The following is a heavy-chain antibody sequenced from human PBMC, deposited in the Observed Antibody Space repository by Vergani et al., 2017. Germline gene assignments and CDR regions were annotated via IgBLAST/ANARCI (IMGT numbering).Heavy chain of an antibody. CDR2: IIPIFGTA. J-gene: IGHJ3*02. CDR3: ARDRRDGYNLFVGNDAFDI. V-gene: IGHV1-69*12. D-gene: IGHD5-24*01. CDR1: GGTFSSYA. Sequence: QVQLVQSGAEVKKPGSSVKVSCKASGGTFSSYAISWVRQAPGQGLEWMGGIIPIFGTANYAQKFQGRVTITADESTSTAYMELSSLRSEDTAVYYCARDRRDGYNLFVGNDAFDIWGQGTMVTVSS.